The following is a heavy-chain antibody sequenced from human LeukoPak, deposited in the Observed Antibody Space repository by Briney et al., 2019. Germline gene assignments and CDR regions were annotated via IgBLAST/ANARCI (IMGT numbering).Heavy chain of an antibody. D-gene: IGHD6-19*01. V-gene: IGHV1-2*06. CDR1: GHTFTDYY. Sequence: ASMKVSCKASGHTFTDYYMHWVRQAPGQGLEWMGRINPNNGGTHYAQTFQGRVTMTRDTSISTAYMELSRLRFDDTAVYYCYPEGVPVTGTSYYWGQGTLVTVSS. CDR3: YPEGVPVTGTSYY. CDR2: INPNNGGT. J-gene: IGHJ4*02.